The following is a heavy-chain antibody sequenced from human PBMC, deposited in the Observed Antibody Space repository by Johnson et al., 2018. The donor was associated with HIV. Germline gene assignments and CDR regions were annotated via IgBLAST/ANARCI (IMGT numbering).Heavy chain of an antibody. Sequence: VQLVESGGGLVQPGGSMRLSCAASGFTFSGYAMSWVRQAPGKGLDWVSTISGSGGSTYSADSVKGRFTISRDNAKNSLYLQMNSLRADDTAVYYCARGGSDVFDIWGRGTMVTVSS. D-gene: IGHD3-16*01. CDR3: ARGGSDVFDI. J-gene: IGHJ3*02. CDR1: GFTFSGYA. CDR2: ISGSGGST. V-gene: IGHV3-23*04.